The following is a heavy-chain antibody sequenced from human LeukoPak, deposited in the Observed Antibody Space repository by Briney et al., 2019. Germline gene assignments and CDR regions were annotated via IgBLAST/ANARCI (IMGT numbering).Heavy chain of an antibody. D-gene: IGHD2-2*01. Sequence: GGSLRLSCAASGFTFSNAWMSWVRQAPGKGPEWVSYIDARSGITYYADSVQGRFTLSRDNARESVFLQMDSLRVDDTAVYYCAAPGVPAATYYFDYWGQGTLVTVSS. CDR2: IDARSGIT. CDR3: AAPGVPAATYYFDY. V-gene: IGHV3-48*01. CDR1: GFTFSNAW. J-gene: IGHJ4*02.